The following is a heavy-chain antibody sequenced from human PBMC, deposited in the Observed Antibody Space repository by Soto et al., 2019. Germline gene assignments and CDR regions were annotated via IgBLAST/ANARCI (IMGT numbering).Heavy chain of an antibody. CDR3: ARVYSASDSDS. J-gene: IGHJ4*02. V-gene: IGHV4-4*02. CDR2: IFHSGST. CDR1: GGSMRSNNR. D-gene: IGHD1-26*01. Sequence: PSETLSLTCAVSGGSMRSNNRWSWVRQPQGKGLEGIGEIFHSGSTNYNPSLKTRVTISVEQPKTHSPLRLSLVPAADRAVYYGARVYSASDSDSGGKGTLVTVPS.